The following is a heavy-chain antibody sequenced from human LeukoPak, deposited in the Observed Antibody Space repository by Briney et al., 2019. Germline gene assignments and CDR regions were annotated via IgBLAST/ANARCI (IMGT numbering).Heavy chain of an antibody. CDR3: APRDSGYTFHH. CDR2: INHSGRT. J-gene: IGHJ1*01. CDR1: GGSISGYY. V-gene: IGHV4-34*01. D-gene: IGHD5-12*01. Sequence: SETLSLTCTVSGGSISGYYWSWIRPPPGKGLEWLGEINHSGRTNYNPSLKSRVTVSLSTYKNQFSLKLSPVTDADTAVYYFAPRDSGYTFHHGGEGTLVTVP.